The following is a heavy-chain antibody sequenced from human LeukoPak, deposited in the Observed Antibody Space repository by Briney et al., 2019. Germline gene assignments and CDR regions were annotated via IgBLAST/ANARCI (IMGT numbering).Heavy chain of an antibody. D-gene: IGHD4-11*01. CDR1: GGSISSYY. CDR2: IYYSGST. CDR3: ARRYSSYGGYFDY. Sequence: SETLSLTCTVSGGSISSYYWSWIRQPPGKGLEWIGYIYYSGSTNYNPSLKSRVTISVDTSKNQFSLKLSSVTAADTAVYYCARRYSSYGGYFDYWGQGTLVTVSS. J-gene: IGHJ4*02. V-gene: IGHV4-59*01.